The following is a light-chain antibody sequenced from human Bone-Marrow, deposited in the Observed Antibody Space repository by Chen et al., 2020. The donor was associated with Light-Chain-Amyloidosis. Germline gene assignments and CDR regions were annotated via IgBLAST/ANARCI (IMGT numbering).Light chain of an antibody. V-gene: IGKV1-33*01. CDR1: QDISNY. J-gene: IGKJ3*01. Sequence: DIQMTQSPSSLSASVGYRVTITCQASQDISNYLNWYQQKPGKAPKLLIYDASNLETGVPSRFSGSGSGTEFTFTISSLQPEDIATYYCQQYDNRPSFTFGPGTKVDSK. CDR3: QQYDNRPSFT. CDR2: DAS.